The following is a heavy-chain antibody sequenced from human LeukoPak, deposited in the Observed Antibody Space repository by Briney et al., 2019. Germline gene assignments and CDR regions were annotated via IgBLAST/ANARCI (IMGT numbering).Heavy chain of an antibody. V-gene: IGHV3-23*01. Sequence: GGSLRLSCAASGFTFSSYAMSWVRQAPGKGLECVSAISGSGGSTYYAASVKGRLTISRDNSKNTLYLQMNSLRAEDTAVYYCAKDRGSTSTYFDYWGQGTLVTVSS. D-gene: IGHD2-2*01. J-gene: IGHJ4*02. CDR2: ISGSGGST. CDR1: GFTFSSYA. CDR3: AKDRGSTSTYFDY.